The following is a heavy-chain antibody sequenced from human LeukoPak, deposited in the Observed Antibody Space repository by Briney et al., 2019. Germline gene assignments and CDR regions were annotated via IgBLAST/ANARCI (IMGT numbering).Heavy chain of an antibody. CDR3: ARVGAPVYDFWSGYYTDY. CDR1: GYPFTGYY. V-gene: IGHV1-2*06. J-gene: IGHJ4*02. D-gene: IGHD3-3*01. Sequence: GASVKVSCKASGYPFTGYYMHWVRQDPGQGLEWMGRINPNSGGTNYAQKFQGRVTMTRDTSISTAYMELSRLRSDDTAVYYCARVGAPVYDFWSGYYTDYWGQGTLVTVSS. CDR2: INPNSGGT.